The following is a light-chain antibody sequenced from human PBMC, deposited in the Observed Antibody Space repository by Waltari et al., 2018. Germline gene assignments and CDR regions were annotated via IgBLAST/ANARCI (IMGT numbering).Light chain of an antibody. CDR3: QTWDSSSDDYV. Sequence: SLDLTQPPSVSVSPGQTANITCSGDKLGNKYTSWYQQRPGQTPVLVIYEDNKRPSGIPGRFSGSNSGNTATLTISGTQVMDEADYYCQTWDSSSDDYVFGTGTQVTVL. V-gene: IGLV3-1*01. CDR2: EDN. CDR1: KLGNKY. J-gene: IGLJ1*01.